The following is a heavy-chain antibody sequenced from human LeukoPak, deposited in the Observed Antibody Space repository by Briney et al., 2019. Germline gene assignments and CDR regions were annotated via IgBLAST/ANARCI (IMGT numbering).Heavy chain of an antibody. J-gene: IGHJ4*02. V-gene: IGHV3-21*01. CDR1: GFTFSNYV. CDR2: FGTRSTSV. Sequence: GGSLRLSCAASGFTFSNYVMSWVRQAPGKGLEWVSSFGTRSTSVYHAGSVKGRFAISRDSAKNSLYLQMNSLRAEDTALYYCAREVSEGFDFWGQGTLVTVSS. CDR3: AREVSEGFDF. D-gene: IGHD3-22*01.